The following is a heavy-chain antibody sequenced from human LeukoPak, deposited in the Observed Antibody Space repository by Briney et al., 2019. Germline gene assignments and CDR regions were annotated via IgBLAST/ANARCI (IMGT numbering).Heavy chain of an antibody. J-gene: IGHJ4*02. CDR2: INPNSGGT. CDR1: GYTFTGYY. V-gene: IGHV1-2*02. Sequence: GASVKVSCKASGYTFTGYYMHWVRQAPGQGLEWMGWINPNSGGTNYAQKFQGRVTMTRDTSISTAYMELSRLRSDDTAVYYCARTGSGSYYGLTDYWGQGILVTVSS. CDR3: ARTGSGSYYGLTDY. D-gene: IGHD3-10*01.